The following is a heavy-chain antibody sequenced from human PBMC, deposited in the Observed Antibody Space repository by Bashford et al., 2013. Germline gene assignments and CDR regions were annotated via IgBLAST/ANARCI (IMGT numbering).Heavy chain of an antibody. D-gene: IGHD3-22*01. CDR1: GGSISRSGYY. Sequence: SETLSLTCTVSGGSISRSGYYWVWIRQPPGKGLEWIGNIYYSGSTYYSPSLQRQVTISIDASKNQFSLKLSSVTAADTAVYYCARYVTFSYDSGVYSSPHYFDYWGQGTLVTVSS. CDR3: ARYVTFSYDSGVYSSPHYFDY. CDR2: IYYSGST. J-gene: IGHJ4*02. V-gene: IGHV4-39*07.